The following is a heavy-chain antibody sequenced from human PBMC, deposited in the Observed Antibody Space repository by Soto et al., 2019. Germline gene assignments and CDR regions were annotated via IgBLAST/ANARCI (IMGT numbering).Heavy chain of an antibody. D-gene: IGHD2-21*02. CDR3: VREDDGGDRDYYGLDV. V-gene: IGHV4-30-4*01. CDR1: GGSISVEHYH. CDR2: IHYSGSD. Sequence: QVQLQESDPGLVRPSQTLSLTCTVSGGSISVEHYHWTWIRQPPGKGLEWIGYIHYSGSDYYNPSLQSRLSMSVDTSKNLFSLKLASVTAADTAVYFCVREDDGGDRDYYGLDVWGQGTTVTVSS. J-gene: IGHJ6*02.